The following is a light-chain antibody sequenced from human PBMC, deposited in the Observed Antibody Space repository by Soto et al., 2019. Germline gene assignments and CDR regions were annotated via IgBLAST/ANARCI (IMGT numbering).Light chain of an antibody. Sequence: QSALTQPASVSGSPGQSITISCAGTSSDIGGYNYVPWYQQHPGKAPKVMIYEVSNRPSGVSNRFSGSKSGNTASLTISGLQAEDEADYYCSSYTSSSTLYVFGSGTKLTVL. CDR1: SSDIGGYNY. CDR3: SSYTSSSTLYV. J-gene: IGLJ1*01. CDR2: EVS. V-gene: IGLV2-14*01.